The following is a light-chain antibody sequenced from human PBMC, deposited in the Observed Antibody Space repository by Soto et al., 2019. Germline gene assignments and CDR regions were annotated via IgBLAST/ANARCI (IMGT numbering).Light chain of an antibody. Sequence: QPVLTQPPSVSGALGHRVTISCTGTMSNIGAAYDVHWYKQLPGMAPKLLVYANTNRPSGVPDRFSGSNSGTSASLAIAGLQAEDEAQYFCQSFDTRLNGVLFGGGTKLTVL. V-gene: IGLV1-40*01. CDR3: QSFDTRLNGVL. CDR1: MSNIGAAYD. CDR2: ANT. J-gene: IGLJ2*01.